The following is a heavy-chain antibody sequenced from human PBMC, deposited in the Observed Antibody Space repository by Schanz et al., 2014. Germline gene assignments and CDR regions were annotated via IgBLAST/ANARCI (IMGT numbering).Heavy chain of an antibody. CDR3: ARDTGSSCLYPSDY. J-gene: IGHJ4*02. Sequence: EVQLVESGGGVVRPGGSLRLSCAASGFGFDDYAMSWVRQAPGKGLEWVSGINWNGGSTGYADSVKGRVTISRDNAKNTHYLQMNSLRPEDAALYDCARDTGSSCLYPSDYWGQGTLVTVSS. V-gene: IGHV3-20*01. CDR1: GFGFDDYA. CDR2: INWNGGST. D-gene: IGHD2-15*01.